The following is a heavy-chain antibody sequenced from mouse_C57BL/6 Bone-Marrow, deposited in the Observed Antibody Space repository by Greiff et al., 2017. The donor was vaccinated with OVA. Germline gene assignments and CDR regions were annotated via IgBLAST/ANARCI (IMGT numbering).Heavy chain of an antibody. CDR3: ARHPLDY. V-gene: IGHV1-62-2*01. CDR2: FYPGSGSI. CDR1: CFPFPESS. Sequence: QLPLQASGSSLVHPGASVQLSCPASCFPFPESSIHLVKPTSFPGLSLIGWFYPGSGSIKYNEKFKDTATLTADKSSSTVYMELSRLTSEDSAVYFCARHPLDYWGQGTSVTVSS. J-gene: IGHJ4*01.